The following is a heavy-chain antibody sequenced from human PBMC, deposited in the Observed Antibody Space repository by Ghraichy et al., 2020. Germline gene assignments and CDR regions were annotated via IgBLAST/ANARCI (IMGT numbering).Heavy chain of an antibody. V-gene: IGHV4-34*01. Sequence: SETLSLTCAVYGGSFSGYYWSWIRQHPGKGLEWIGEINHSGSTNYNPSLKSRVTISVDTSKNQFSLKLSSVTAADTAVYYCARGDVRYSSSWYEIRARAYYFDYWGQGTLVTVSS. CDR2: INHSGST. J-gene: IGHJ4*02. D-gene: IGHD6-13*01. CDR3: ARGDVRYSSSWYEIRARAYYFDY. CDR1: GGSFSGYY.